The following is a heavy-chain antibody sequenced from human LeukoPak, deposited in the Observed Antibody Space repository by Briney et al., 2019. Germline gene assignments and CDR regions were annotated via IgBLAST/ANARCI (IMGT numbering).Heavy chain of an antibody. V-gene: IGHV1-69*13. CDR3: ARDSSLARIAAAGGFDY. CDR2: IIPIFGTA. J-gene: IGHJ4*02. D-gene: IGHD6-13*01. Sequence: ASVKVSCKASGGTFSSYAISWVRQAPGQGLEWMGGIIPIFGTANYAQKFQGRVTITADESTSTAYMELSSLRSEDTAVYYCARDSSLARIAAAGGFDYWGQGTLVTVSS. CDR1: GGTFSSYA.